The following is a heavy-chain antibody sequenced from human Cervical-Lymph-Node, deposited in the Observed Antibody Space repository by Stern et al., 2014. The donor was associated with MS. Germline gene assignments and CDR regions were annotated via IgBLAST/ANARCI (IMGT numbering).Heavy chain of an antibody. V-gene: IGHV2-5*02. CDR1: GFSLSTIGVT. CDR2: IYWDDDK. J-gene: IGHJ4*02. D-gene: IGHD3-9*01. CDR3: ARSSAGWRFMVDS. Sequence: QVTLRESGPTLVKPTQTLTLTCTCSGFSLSTIGVTVGWIRQPPGQALEWLALIYWDDDKRYSPSLNNRLTITRDTSKNQVVLTVTNMDPVDTATYYCARSSAGWRFMVDSWGQGTLVAVSS.